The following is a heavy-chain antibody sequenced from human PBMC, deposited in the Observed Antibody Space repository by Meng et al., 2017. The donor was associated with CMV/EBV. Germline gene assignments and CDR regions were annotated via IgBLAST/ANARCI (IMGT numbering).Heavy chain of an antibody. CDR3: AGRIVVVPAAVKGDYYYSGMDV. V-gene: IGHV4-61*01. CDR1: GGSVSSGSYY. D-gene: IGHD2-2*01. CDR2: IYYSGST. J-gene: IGHJ6*02. Sequence: GSLRLSCTVSGGSVSSGSYYWSWIRQPPGKGLEWIGYIYYSGSTNYNPSLKSRVTISVDTSKNQFSLKLSSVTAADTAVYYCAGRIVVVPAAVKGDYYYSGMDVWGQGTPVTVSS.